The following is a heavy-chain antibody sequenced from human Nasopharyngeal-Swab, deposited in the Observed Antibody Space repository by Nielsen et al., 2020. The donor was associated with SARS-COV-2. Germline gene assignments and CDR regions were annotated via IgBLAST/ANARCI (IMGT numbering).Heavy chain of an antibody. D-gene: IGHD2-2*01. CDR3: IHRRADNQRAWFDP. CDR1: GFSLNTNNAA. J-gene: IGHJ5*02. Sequence: SGPTLVKPTETLTLTCTFSGFSLNTNNAAVGWVRQPPGKTLEWLALIYWNNNKHYSPSLNSRVAITKDTSINQVVLTLTNMDPVDTATYYCIHRRADNQRAWFDPWGQGTLVTVSS. V-gene: IGHV2-5*01. CDR2: IYWNNNK.